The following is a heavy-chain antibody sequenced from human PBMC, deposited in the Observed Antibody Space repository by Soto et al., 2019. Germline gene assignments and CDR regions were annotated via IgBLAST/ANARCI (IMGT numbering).Heavy chain of an antibody. CDR3: AKVRSTVVVAAANY. Sequence: EVQLLESGGGLVQPGGSLRLSCAASGFIFSSYAMSWVRQAPGKGLEWVSGMSGSGDSTYYADSVKGRFTISRDNSKNMLYLQMNSLRTEDTALYYCAKVRSTVVVAAANYWGQGTLVTVSS. V-gene: IGHV3-23*01. CDR2: MSGSGDST. J-gene: IGHJ4*02. D-gene: IGHD2-15*01. CDR1: GFIFSSYA.